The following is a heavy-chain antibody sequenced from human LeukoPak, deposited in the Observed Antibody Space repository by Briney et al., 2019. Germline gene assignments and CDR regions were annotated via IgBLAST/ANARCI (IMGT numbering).Heavy chain of an antibody. Sequence: SETLSLTCAVYGGSLGSYYWSWIRQPPGKGLEWIGEINHSGSTNNNPSLKSRVTVLVDASKNQFSLKLSSVTAADSAVYYCARSRAGNDFLSAFYAFDIWGQGTMVTVSS. CDR3: ARSRAGNDFLSAFYAFDI. CDR1: GGSLGSYY. J-gene: IGHJ3*02. CDR2: INHSGST. D-gene: IGHD3-3*01. V-gene: IGHV4-34*01.